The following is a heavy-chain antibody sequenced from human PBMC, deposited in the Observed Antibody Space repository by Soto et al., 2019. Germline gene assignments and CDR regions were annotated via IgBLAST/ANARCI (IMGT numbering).Heavy chain of an antibody. CDR2: IYDSGTT. J-gene: IGHJ4*02. CDR1: DGSISSYY. CDR3: ARQKMYGVVPFDY. V-gene: IGHV4-59*08. Sequence: SETLSLTCSVSDGSISSYYWSWIRQPPGKGLEWIGHIYDSGTTNYNPSLKSRVTISVDTSKNQFSLKLTPVTAADTAVYYCARQKMYGVVPFDYWGQGALVTAPQ. D-gene: IGHD3-3*01.